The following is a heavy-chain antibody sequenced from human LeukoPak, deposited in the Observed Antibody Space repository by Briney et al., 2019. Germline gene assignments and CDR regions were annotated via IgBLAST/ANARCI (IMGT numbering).Heavy chain of an antibody. J-gene: IGHJ3*02. D-gene: IGHD1-14*01. CDR2: ISAYNGNT. V-gene: IGHV1-18*04. CDR1: GYTFTGYY. CDR3: ARGNLGAFDI. Sequence: ASVKVSCKASGYTFTGYYMHWVRQAPGQGLEWMGWISAYNGNTNYAQKLQGRVTMTTDTSTSTAYMELRSLRSDDTAVYYCARGNLGAFDIWGQGTMVTVSS.